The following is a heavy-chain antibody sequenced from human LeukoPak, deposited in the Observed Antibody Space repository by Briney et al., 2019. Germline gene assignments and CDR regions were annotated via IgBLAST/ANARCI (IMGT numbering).Heavy chain of an antibody. J-gene: IGHJ4*02. CDR2: IYPGDSDT. CDR3: ARGGGCSSTSCSPFDY. Sequence: GESLKISCKGSGYSFTSYWIGWVRQMPGKGLEWMGIIYPGDSDTRYSPSFQGQVTISADKSISTAYLQWSSLKASDTAMYYCARGGGCSSTSCSPFDYGAQEPLAPVSP. V-gene: IGHV5-51*01. D-gene: IGHD2-2*01. CDR1: GYSFTSYW.